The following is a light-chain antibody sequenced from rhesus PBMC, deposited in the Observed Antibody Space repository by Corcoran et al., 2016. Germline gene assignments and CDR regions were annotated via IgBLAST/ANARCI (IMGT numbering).Light chain of an antibody. J-gene: IGKJ1*01. CDR3: QQLNTYPWT. Sequence: DIQMTQSPSSLSASVGDTVTITCRASQDLINYLAWYQQKPGKAPRPLFYYASNLESWVPSRFSGTVSGTDFTLTISSLQPEDFAIYYCQQLNTYPWTFGHGTKVEIK. V-gene: IGKV1S14*01. CDR2: YAS. CDR1: QDLINY.